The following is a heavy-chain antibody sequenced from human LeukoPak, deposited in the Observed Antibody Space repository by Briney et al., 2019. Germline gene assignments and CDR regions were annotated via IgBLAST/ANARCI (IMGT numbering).Heavy chain of an antibody. Sequence: GGSLRLSCAASGFTFSSYEMNWVRQGPGKGLEWVSYISSSGSTIYYADSVKGRFTISRDNAKNSLYLQMSSLRAEDTAAYYCARSYGAYYPIYSDWFDPWGQGTLVTVSS. CDR3: ARSYGAYYPIYSDWFDP. CDR2: ISSSGSTI. V-gene: IGHV3-48*03. D-gene: IGHD2-21*01. CDR1: GFTFSSYE. J-gene: IGHJ5*02.